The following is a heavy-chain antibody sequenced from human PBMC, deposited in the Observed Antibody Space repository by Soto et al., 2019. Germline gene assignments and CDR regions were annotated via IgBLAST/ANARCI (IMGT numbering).Heavy chain of an antibody. D-gene: IGHD4-4*01. V-gene: IGHV3-53*01. Sequence: GGSLRLSCAVSGLTVSGRKYVAWVRQAPGKGLEWVSGFYDLDGTYYADSLKGRFTTSGDSSRTIVYLQMNGLRPEDTAVYYCATWHLQEHAYDVWGQGTTVTVSS. CDR1: GLTVSGRKY. J-gene: IGHJ3*01. CDR3: ATWHLQEHAYDV. CDR2: FYDLDGT.